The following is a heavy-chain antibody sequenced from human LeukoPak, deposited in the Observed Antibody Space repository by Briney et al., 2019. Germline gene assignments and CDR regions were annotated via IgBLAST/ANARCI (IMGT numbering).Heavy chain of an antibody. CDR2: IYSTGST. J-gene: IGHJ3*02. CDR3: ARHKGSSPRFDGFDI. CDR1: GGSTSSYY. Sequence: SETLSLTCSVSGGSTSSYYWSWIRQPAGKGLEWIGRIYSTGSTTYNPSLKSRVTMSVDTSKNQFSLKLSSVTAADTAVYYCARHKGSSPRFDGFDIWGQGTMVTVSS. D-gene: IGHD6-13*01. V-gene: IGHV4-4*07.